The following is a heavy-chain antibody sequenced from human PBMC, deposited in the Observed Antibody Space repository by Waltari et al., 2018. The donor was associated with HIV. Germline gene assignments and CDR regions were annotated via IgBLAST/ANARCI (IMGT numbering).Heavy chain of an antibody. CDR1: GNTFKSPYY. CDR3: ARVIRALSGTYYSYYFDF. V-gene: IGHV4-38-2*02. J-gene: IGHJ4*02. CDR2: PSQTGSA. Sequence: QVHLQESGPGLVTPSATLYLTCSVSGNTFKSPYYWGWLRQAPGKGLQWIASPSQTGSAIYHASLKSRVSVSFDTSNDQLSLKLRSVTAADTALYFCARVIRALSGTYYSYYFDFWGQGIMVTVSS. D-gene: IGHD1-26*01.